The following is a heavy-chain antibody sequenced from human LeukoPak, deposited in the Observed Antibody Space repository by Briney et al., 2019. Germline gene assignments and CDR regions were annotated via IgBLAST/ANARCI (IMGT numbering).Heavy chain of an antibody. Sequence: GGSVRLSCAASGFTFSSYSMNWVRQAPGKGLEWVSYISSSSSTIYYADSVKGRFTISRDNAKNSLYLQMNSLRAEDTAMYYCARGGGRTDLHWGQGTLVTVSS. J-gene: IGHJ4*02. CDR2: ISSSSSTI. CDR1: GFTFSSYS. D-gene: IGHD1-14*01. V-gene: IGHV3-48*01. CDR3: ARGGGRTDLH.